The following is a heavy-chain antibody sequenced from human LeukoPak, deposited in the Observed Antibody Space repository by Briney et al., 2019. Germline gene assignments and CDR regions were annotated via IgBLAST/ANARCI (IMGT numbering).Heavy chain of an antibody. Sequence: GESLKISCKGSGYSFTSYWIGWVRQMPGKGLEWMGIIYPGDSDTRYSPSFQGQVTISADRSISTAYLQWSSLKASDTAMYYCARQADFYDSSGYYPFYYWGQGTLVTVSS. CDR1: GYSFTSYW. J-gene: IGHJ4*02. CDR3: ARQADFYDSSGYYPFYY. D-gene: IGHD3-22*01. V-gene: IGHV5-51*01. CDR2: IYPGDSDT.